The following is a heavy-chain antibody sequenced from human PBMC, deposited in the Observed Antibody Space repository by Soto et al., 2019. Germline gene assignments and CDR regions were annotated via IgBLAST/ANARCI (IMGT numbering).Heavy chain of an antibody. CDR3: AAVPTNYYDSSDHTPDV. CDR1: GFTFTSSA. V-gene: IGHV1-58*01. Sequence: ASVKGSCKASGFTFTSSAVQWVRQARGQRLEWIGWIVVGSGNTNYAQKFQERVTITRDMSTSTAYMELSSLRSEDTAVYYCAAVPTNYYDSSDHTPDVWGQGTTVTVSS. CDR2: IVVGSGNT. D-gene: IGHD3-22*01. J-gene: IGHJ6*02.